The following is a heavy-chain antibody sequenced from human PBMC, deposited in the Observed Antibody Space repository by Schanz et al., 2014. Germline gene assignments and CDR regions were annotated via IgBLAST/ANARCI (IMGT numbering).Heavy chain of an antibody. Sequence: QVQLVQSGAEAKKPGSSLKVSCKASGGTFSTYTISWVRQAPGQGLEWMGRIIPILGIANYAQKFQGRLAMTTDTSTSTAYMELRSLRSDDTAVYYYARGFDLWDRWGQGTLVIVSS. D-gene: IGHD3-3*01. CDR3: ARGFDLWDR. CDR1: GGTFSTYT. CDR2: IIPILGIA. J-gene: IGHJ4*02. V-gene: IGHV1-69*02.